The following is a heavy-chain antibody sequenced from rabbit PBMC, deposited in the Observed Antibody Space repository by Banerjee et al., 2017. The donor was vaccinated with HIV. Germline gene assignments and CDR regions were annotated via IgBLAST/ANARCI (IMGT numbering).Heavy chain of an antibody. J-gene: IGHJ4*01. CDR3: ARDLAGVIGWNFNL. CDR2: IATGSVGSN. D-gene: IGHD4-1*01. CDR1: GIDFSGYYY. Sequence: QEQLEESGGDLVKPEGTLTLTCKASGIDFSGYYYMCWVRQAPGKGLEWIGCIATGSVGSNYHASWAKGRFTISKTSSTTVTLQMTSLTAADTATYFCARDLAGVIGWNFNLWGPGTLVTVS. V-gene: IGHV1S45*01.